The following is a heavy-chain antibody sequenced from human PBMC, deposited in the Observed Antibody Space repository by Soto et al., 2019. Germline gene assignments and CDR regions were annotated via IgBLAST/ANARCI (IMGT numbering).Heavy chain of an antibody. D-gene: IGHD3-10*01. V-gene: IGHV3-48*01. CDR1: GFTFSSYS. CDR3: ARDLSLGMSLHGSGSYAYYYYYMDV. CDR2: ISSSSSTI. Sequence: GGSLRLSCAASGFTFSSYSMNWVRQAPGKGLEWVSYISSSSSTIYYADSVKGRFTISRDNAKNSLYLQMNSLRAEDTAVYYCARDLSLGMSLHGSGSYAYYYYYMDVWGKGTTVPVSS. J-gene: IGHJ6*03.